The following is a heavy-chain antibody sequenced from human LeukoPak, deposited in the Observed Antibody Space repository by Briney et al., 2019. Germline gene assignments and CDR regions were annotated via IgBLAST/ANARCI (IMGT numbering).Heavy chain of an antibody. Sequence: PGGSLRLSCAASGFTFSDYYMSWVRQAPGKGLEGVSAISGSGGSTYYVDSVKGRFTISRDNSKNTLYLQMNSLRAEDTAVYYCAKKDEERYSSGWYFDYWGQGTLVTVSS. CDR2: ISGSGGST. V-gene: IGHV3-23*01. CDR1: GFTFSDYY. CDR3: AKKDEERYSSGWYFDY. J-gene: IGHJ4*02. D-gene: IGHD6-19*01.